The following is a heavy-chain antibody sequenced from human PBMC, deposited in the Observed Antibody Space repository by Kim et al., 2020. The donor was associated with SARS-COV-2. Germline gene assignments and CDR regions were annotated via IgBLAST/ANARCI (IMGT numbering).Heavy chain of an antibody. CDR2: ISSSSSTI. Sequence: GGSLRLSCAASGFTFSSYSMNWVRQAPGKGLEWVSYISSSSSTIYYADSVKGRFTISRDNAKNSLYLQMNSLRDEDTAVYYCARDTMAYYYDSSGYQSGYYYYGMDVWGQGTTVTVYS. V-gene: IGHV3-48*02. CDR1: GFTFSSYS. D-gene: IGHD3-22*01. CDR3: ARDTMAYYYDSSGYQSGYYYYGMDV. J-gene: IGHJ6*02.